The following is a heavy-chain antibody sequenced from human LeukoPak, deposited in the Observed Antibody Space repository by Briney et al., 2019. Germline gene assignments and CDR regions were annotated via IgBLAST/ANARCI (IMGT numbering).Heavy chain of an antibody. J-gene: IGHJ4*02. Sequence: SETLSLTCAVYGGSFSGYYWSWIRQPPGKGLEWIGEIDHSGSTNYNPSLKSRVTISVDTSKNQFSLKLSSVTAADTAVYYCARGMAYWGQGTLVTVSS. CDR3: ARGMAY. V-gene: IGHV4-34*01. D-gene: IGHD3-10*01. CDR1: GGSFSGYY. CDR2: IDHSGST.